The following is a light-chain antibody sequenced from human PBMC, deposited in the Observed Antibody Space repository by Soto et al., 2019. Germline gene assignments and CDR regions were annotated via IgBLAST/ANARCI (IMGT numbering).Light chain of an antibody. V-gene: IGKV4-1*01. J-gene: IGKJ2*01. CDR1: QSLLYSSNNKNY. Sequence: DIVMTQSPDSLAVSLGERATINCKSSQSLLYSSNNKNYLAWYQQKPGQPPKLLIYWASTREFGVPARFSGSGSGTDFILTISSLQAEDVAVYYCQQYYSTHTFGQGTKLEIK. CDR3: QQYYSTHT. CDR2: WAS.